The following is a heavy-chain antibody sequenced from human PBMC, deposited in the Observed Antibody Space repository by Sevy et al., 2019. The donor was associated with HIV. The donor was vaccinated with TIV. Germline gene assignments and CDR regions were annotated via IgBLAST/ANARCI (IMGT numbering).Heavy chain of an antibody. CDR3: ARSVSYGDPYYSDY. V-gene: IGHV1-18*01. Sequence: ASVKVSCKASGYTFTSYGGNWVRQAPGQGLEWMGWISTYNANTNYAQRLQGRVTMTTDTSTSTAYMELRSLRSDDTAMYYCARSVSYGDPYYSDYWGQGTLVTVSS. CDR1: GYTFTSYG. D-gene: IGHD4-17*01. J-gene: IGHJ4*02. CDR2: ISTYNANT.